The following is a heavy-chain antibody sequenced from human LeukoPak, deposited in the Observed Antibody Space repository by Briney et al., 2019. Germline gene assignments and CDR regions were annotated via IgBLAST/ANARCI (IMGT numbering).Heavy chain of an antibody. CDR1: GGSISLSYYY. CDR2: VYYSGTT. CDR3: ARGTLYSGWSYYFDY. D-gene: IGHD6-19*01. Sequence: PSETLSLTCSVSGGSISLSYYYWGWIRQPPGKALEWIGSVYYSGTTSYNPSLKSRVTISVDMSKNHFSLRLSSVTAADTAMYYCARGTLYSGWSYYFDYWGQGSQVTVSS. J-gene: IGHJ4*02. V-gene: IGHV4-39*07.